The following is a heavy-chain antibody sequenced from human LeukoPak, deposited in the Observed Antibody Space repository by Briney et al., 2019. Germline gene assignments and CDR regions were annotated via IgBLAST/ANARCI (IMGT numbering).Heavy chain of an antibody. CDR1: GFTFSSYG. V-gene: IGHV3-33*01. CDR3: AREDCGESAFDY. CDR2: IWYDGSNK. J-gene: IGHJ4*02. D-gene: IGHD4-17*01. Sequence: QAGGSLRLSCAASGFTFSSYGMHWVRQAPGKGLEWVAVIWYDGSNKYYADSVKGRFTISRDNSKNTLYLQMNSLRAEDTAVYYCAREDCGESAFDYWGQGTLVTVSS.